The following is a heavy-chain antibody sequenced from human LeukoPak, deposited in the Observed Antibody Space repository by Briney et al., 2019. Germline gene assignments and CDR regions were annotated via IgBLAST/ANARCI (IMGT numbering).Heavy chain of an antibody. Sequence: PSETLSLTCTVSGGSISSSFYCWGWIRQPPGKGLEWIGSIYYSGTAYYNPSLKSRLIISVDTSKNQFSLRLRSVTAADTAVYYCARHVYYYDSSGYYYCFDDWGQGTLVTVSS. CDR1: GGSISSSFYC. CDR3: ARHVYYYDSSGYYYCFDD. J-gene: IGHJ4*02. CDR2: IYYSGTA. D-gene: IGHD3-22*01. V-gene: IGHV4-39*01.